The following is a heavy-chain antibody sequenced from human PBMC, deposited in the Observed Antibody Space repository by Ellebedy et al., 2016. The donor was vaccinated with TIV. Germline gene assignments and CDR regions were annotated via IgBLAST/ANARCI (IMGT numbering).Heavy chain of an antibody. CDR1: GGSIISDY. Sequence: MPSETLSLTCTVSGGSIISDYWSWILQPARKGLEWIGFIYSSGTTNYNPSLKSRVTMYVDTSKNQFSLKSDSVTAADTAVYYCAIGGASSLPIDYWGQGTLVTVSS. CDR3: AIGGASSLPIDY. V-gene: IGHV4-4*07. CDR2: IYSSGTT. D-gene: IGHD2-2*01. J-gene: IGHJ4*02.